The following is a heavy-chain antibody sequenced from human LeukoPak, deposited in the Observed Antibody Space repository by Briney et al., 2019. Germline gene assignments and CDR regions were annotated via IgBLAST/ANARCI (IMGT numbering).Heavy chain of an antibody. CDR1: GFTFDDYA. CDR2: ISWNSGGI. Sequence: GGSLRLSCAASGFTFDDYAMHWVRQAPGKGLEWVSGISWNSGGIGYADSVKGRFTISRDNAKNSLYLQMNSLRAEDTALYYCAKDWGTMIRGFDCWGQGTLVTVSS. D-gene: IGHD3-10*01. CDR3: AKDWGTMIRGFDC. V-gene: IGHV3-9*01. J-gene: IGHJ4*02.